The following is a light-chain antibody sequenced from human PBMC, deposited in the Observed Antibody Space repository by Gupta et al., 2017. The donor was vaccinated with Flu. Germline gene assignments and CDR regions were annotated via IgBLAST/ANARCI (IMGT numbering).Light chain of an antibody. CDR3: QVWDGSSDHYV. V-gene: IGLV3-21*02. CDR2: DDT. CDR1: NIGSKN. J-gene: IGLJ1*01. Sequence: GGDNIGSKNVHWYQQKPGQAPVLVVYDDTDRPSGIPERFSGSNSGNTATLAISRVEAGDEADFYCQVWDGSSDHYVFGTGTKVTVL.